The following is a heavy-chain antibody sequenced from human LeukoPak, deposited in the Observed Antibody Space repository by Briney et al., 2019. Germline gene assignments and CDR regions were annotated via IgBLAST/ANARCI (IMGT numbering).Heavy chain of an antibody. V-gene: IGHV3-15*01. D-gene: IGHD1-26*01. Sequence: GGSLRLSCAASGFTFSDAWMSWVRQAPGKGLEWVGRIKSKTDGGTTDYAAPVKGRFTISRDDSKNTLYLQMNSLKTEDTAVYYCTTEGVGATRYYYYYYMDVWGKGTTVTISS. CDR3: TTEGVGATRYYYYYYMDV. CDR1: GFTFSDAW. J-gene: IGHJ6*03. CDR2: IKSKTDGGTT.